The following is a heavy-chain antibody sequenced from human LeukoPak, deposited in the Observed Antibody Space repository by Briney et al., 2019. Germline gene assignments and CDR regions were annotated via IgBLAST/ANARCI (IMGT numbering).Heavy chain of an antibody. J-gene: IGHJ3*02. CDR2: ISYDGSNK. CDR3: WREAATMEAFDI. V-gene: IGHV3-30-3*01. CDR1: GFTFSSYA. Sequence: GGSLRLSCAASGFTFSSYAMHWVRQAPGKGLEWVAVISYDGSNKYYADSVKGRFTISRDNSKNTLYLQMNSLRAEDTAVYYCWREAATMEAFDIWGQGTMVTVSS. D-gene: IGHD2-15*01.